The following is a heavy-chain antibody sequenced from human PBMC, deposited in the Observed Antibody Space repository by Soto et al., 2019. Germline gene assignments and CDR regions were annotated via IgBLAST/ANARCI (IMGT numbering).Heavy chain of an antibody. D-gene: IGHD1-7*01. CDR2: ISSSSSYI. CDR1: GHTFSSYS. CDR3: ARDPGAPNYNWFDP. V-gene: IGHV3-21*01. Sequence: GGSLRLSCAASGHTFSSYSMNWVRQAPGKGLEWVSCISSSSSYIHYADSVKGRFTISRDNAKNSLYLQMNSLRAEDTAVYYCARDPGAPNYNWFDPWGQGTLVTVSS. J-gene: IGHJ5*02.